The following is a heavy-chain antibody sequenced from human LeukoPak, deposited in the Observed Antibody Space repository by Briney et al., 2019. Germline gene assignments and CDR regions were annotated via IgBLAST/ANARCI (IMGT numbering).Heavy chain of an antibody. CDR1: GGSISSSNW. J-gene: IGHJ3*02. CDR2: IYHSGIT. CDR3: ARVGVDGAFDI. Sequence: SETLSLTCAVSGGSISSSNWWNWVRQLPGKGLEWIGEIYHSGITNYNPSLKSRVTISVDKSKNHFSLKLTSVTAADTAVYYCARVGVDGAFDIWGQGTMVTVSS. D-gene: IGHD2-8*01. V-gene: IGHV4-4*02.